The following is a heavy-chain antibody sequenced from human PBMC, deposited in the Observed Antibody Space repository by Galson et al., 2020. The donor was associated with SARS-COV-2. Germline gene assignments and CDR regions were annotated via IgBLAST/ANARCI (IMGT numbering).Heavy chain of an antibody. CDR3: ASGLVENIVVVIARPDYYYYYMDV. D-gene: IGHD2-21*01. CDR1: GYTFTSYG. CDR2: ISAYTGNT. J-gene: IGHJ6*03. V-gene: IGHV1-18*04. Sequence: ASVKVSCKASGYTFTSYGISWVRQAPGQGLEWMGWISAYTGNTNYAQKLQGRVTMTTDTSTSTAYMELRSLRSDDTAVYYCASGLVENIVVVIARPDYYYYYMDVWGKGTTVTVSS.